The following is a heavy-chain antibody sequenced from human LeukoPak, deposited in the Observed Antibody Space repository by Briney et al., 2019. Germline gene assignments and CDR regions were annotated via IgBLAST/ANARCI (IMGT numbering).Heavy chain of an antibody. D-gene: IGHD2-15*01. V-gene: IGHV4-59*08. CDR1: GGSFSGYY. Sequence: SETLSLTCAVYGGSFSGYYWSWIRQPPGKGLEWIGYIYYSGSTNYNPSLKSRVTISVDTSKNQFSLKLSSVTAADTAVYYCARRGVDCSGGSCYPGSWFDPWGQGTLVTVSS. CDR3: ARRGVDCSGGSCYPGSWFDP. CDR2: IYYSGST. J-gene: IGHJ5*02.